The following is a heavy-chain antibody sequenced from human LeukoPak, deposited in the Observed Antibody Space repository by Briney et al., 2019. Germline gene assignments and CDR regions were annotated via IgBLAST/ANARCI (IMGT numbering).Heavy chain of an antibody. V-gene: IGHV4-30-4*01. Sequence: PSETLSFTCTVSGGSISSGDYYWSWIRQPPGKGLEWIGYIYYSGSTYYNPSLKSRVTISVDTSKNQFSLKLSSVTAADTAVYYLAREKQNYYLGMDVWGQGTTVTVS. J-gene: IGHJ6*02. D-gene: IGHD1/OR15-1a*01. CDR3: AREKQNYYLGMDV. CDR1: GGSISSGDYY. CDR2: IYYSGST.